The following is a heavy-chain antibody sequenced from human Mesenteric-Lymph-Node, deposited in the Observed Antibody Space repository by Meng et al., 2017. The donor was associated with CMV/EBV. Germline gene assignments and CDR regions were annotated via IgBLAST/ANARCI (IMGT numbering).Heavy chain of an antibody. V-gene: IGHV3-53*01. CDR1: GFTVSSNY. CDR2: IYDSGVT. J-gene: IGHJ4*02. D-gene: IGHD2/OR15-2a*01. CDR3: VKGILGGNLGDY. Sequence: GESLKISCAVSGFTVSSNYLSWVRQAPGEGLEWVSVIYDSGVTDYANSVKGRFTISRDNSKNTVYLQMNSLRAEDTAMYYCVKGILGGNLGDYWGQGTLVTVSS.